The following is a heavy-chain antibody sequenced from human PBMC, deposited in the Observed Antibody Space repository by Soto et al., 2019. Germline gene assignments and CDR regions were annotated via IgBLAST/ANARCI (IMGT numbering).Heavy chain of an antibody. D-gene: IGHD1-1*01. CDR2: IYATGTT. V-gene: IGHV4-4*07. J-gene: IGHJ5*02. Sequence: QVQLQESGPGLVKPSETLSLTCTVSGASISGFYWSWIRKSAGKGLEWIGRIYATGTTDYNPSLKSRVMMSVDTSKKQFSLKLRSVTAADTAVYYCVWDGTMTLRDWFDPWGQGISVTVSS. CDR1: GASISGFY. CDR3: VWDGTMTLRDWFDP.